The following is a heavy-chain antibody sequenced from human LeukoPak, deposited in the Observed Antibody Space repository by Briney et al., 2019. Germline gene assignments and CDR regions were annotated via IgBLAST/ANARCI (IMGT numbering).Heavy chain of an antibody. J-gene: IGHJ4*02. V-gene: IGHV3-7*01. CDR3: ASLYGYGPEIDY. D-gene: IGHD5-18*01. CDR1: GFTFSSYW. Sequence: PGGSLRLSCAASGFTFSSYWMSWVRQAPGKGLEWVANIKQDGSEKYYVDSVKGRFTISRDNSKNTLYLQMNSLRAEDTAVYYCASLYGYGPEIDYWGQGILVTVSS. CDR2: IKQDGSEK.